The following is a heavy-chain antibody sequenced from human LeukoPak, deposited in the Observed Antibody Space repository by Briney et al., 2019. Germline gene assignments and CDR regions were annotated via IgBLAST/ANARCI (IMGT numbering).Heavy chain of an antibody. D-gene: IGHD4-17*01. CDR2: LYTGGGT. CDR1: GFSVRTTY. CDR3: ARAATVTAESAFGY. V-gene: IGHV3-53*05. Sequence: GGSLRLSCTASGFSVRTTYMSWVRQAPGKGLEWVSVLYTGGGTDHADSVKGRFTISRDNSKHTLYLQMGSLRTEDMAVYYCARAATVTAESAFGYWGQGTLVTVSS. J-gene: IGHJ4*02.